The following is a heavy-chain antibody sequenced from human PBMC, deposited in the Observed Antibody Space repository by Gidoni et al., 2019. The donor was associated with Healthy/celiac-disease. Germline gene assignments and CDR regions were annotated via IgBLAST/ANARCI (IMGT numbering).Heavy chain of an antibody. CDR3: ARDYISGYDRGAYYGMDV. V-gene: IGHV3-33*01. D-gene: IGHD5-12*01. CDR1: GFPFSSYG. Sequence: QVQLVESGGGVVQPGRSLRLSCAASGFPFSSYGMHWVRQAPGKGLEWVAVRWYDGSNKYYADSVKGRFTISRDNSKNTLYLQMNSLRAEDTAVYYCARDYISGYDRGAYYGMDVWGQGTTVTVSS. J-gene: IGHJ6*02. CDR2: RWYDGSNK.